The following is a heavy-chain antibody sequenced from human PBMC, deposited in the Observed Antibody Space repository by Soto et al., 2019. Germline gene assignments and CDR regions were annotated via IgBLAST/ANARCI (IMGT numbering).Heavy chain of an antibody. CDR1: GYTFTSYD. D-gene: IGHD1-26*01. CDR3: ARDRRNLVGLGPTNYYGMDV. Sequence: QVQLVQSGAEVKKPGASVKVSCKASGYTFTSYDINWVRQATGQGLEWMGWMNPNSGNTGYAQKFQGRVTMTRNTSISTAYMELSSLRSEDTAVYYCARDRRNLVGLGPTNYYGMDVWGQGTTVTVSS. CDR2: MNPNSGNT. V-gene: IGHV1-8*01. J-gene: IGHJ6*02.